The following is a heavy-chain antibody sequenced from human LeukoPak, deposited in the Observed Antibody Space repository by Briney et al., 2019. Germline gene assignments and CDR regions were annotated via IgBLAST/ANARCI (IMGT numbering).Heavy chain of an antibody. CDR1: GYSFTSFG. J-gene: IGHJ4*02. V-gene: IGHV1-2*02. CDR3: ARVYDFWSGYLIRTFDY. D-gene: IGHD3-3*01. CDR2: INPNSGGT. Sequence: ASVKVSCKASGYSFTSFGISWVRQAPGQGLEWMGWINPNSGGTNYAQKFQGRVTMTRDTSISTAYMELSRLRSDDTAVYYCARVYDFWSGYLIRTFDYWGQRTLVTVSS.